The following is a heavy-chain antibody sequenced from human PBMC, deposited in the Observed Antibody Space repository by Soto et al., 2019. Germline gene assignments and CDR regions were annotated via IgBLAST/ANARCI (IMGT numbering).Heavy chain of an antibody. V-gene: IGHV3-9*01. CDR3: ARDRIVGGLFDY. D-gene: IGHD1-26*01. J-gene: IGHJ4*02. Sequence: SLRLSWAASGFTLDDYAMHWVRQAPGKGLEWVSGISWNSSTIYYADSVKGRFTISRDNAKNSLYLQMNSLRDEDTAVYYCARDRIVGGLFDYWGQGTLVTVSS. CDR2: ISWNSSTI. CDR1: GFTLDDYA.